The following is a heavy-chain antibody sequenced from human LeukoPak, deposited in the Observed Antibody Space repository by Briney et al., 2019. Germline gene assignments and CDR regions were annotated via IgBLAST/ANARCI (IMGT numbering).Heavy chain of an antibody. CDR2: IKQDGSEK. V-gene: IGHV3-7*01. J-gene: IGHJ4*02. CDR3: ARDQKQQSLNY. CDR1: GFTFSSYS. D-gene: IGHD6-13*01. Sequence: GGSLRLSCAASGFTFSSYSMNWVRQAPGKGLEWVANIKQDGSEKYYVDSVKGRFTISRDNAKNSLYLQMNSLRAEDTAVYYCARDQKQQSLNYWGQGTLVTVSS.